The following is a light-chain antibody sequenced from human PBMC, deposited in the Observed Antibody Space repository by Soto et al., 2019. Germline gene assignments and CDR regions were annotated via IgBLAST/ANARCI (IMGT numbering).Light chain of an antibody. V-gene: IGKV1-39*01. CDR3: QQIYSAPLT. Sequence: DIQMTQSPSSLSASVGDRVTITCRAGQTISNYLNWYQHKPGKAPKLLIYAASNLDRGVPARFSGSGSGTEFTLSISSLQPEDFATYFCQQIYSAPLTFGGGTKVDIK. CDR2: AAS. J-gene: IGKJ4*01. CDR1: QTISNY.